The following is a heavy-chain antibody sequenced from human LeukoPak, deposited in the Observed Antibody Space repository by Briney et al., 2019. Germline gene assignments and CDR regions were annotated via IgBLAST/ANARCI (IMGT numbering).Heavy chain of an antibody. CDR1: GGSISSYY. D-gene: IGHD3-3*01. CDR3: ASTSYYDFWSGYYQFDY. V-gene: IGHV4-59*08. CDR2: IYYSGST. Sequence: SETLSLTCTVSGGSISSYYWSWIRQPPGKGLEWIGYIYYSGSTNYNPSLKSRVTISVDTSKHQFSLKLSSVTAADTAVYYCASTSYYDFWSGYYQFDYWGQGTLVTVSS. J-gene: IGHJ4*02.